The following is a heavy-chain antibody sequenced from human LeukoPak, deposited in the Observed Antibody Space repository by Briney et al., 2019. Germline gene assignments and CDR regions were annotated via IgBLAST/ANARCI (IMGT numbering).Heavy chain of an antibody. CDR3: ARGVVGAFDI. CDR2: IYSGGST. Sequence: GGSLRLSCEASGFTVTANYMSWVRQAPGKGLEWVSVIYSGGSTYYADSVKGRFTISRDNSKNTLYLQMNSLRAEDTAVYYCARGVVGAFDIWGQGTMVTVSS. D-gene: IGHD2-2*01. V-gene: IGHV3-53*01. J-gene: IGHJ3*02. CDR1: GFTVTANY.